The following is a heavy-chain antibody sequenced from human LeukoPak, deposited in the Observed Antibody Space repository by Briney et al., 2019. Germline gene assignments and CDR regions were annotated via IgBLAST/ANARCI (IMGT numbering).Heavy chain of an antibody. V-gene: IGHV4-34*01. Sequence: SETLSLTCAVYGGSFSGYYWSWIRQPPGKGLEWIGEINHSGSTNYNPSLKSRVTISVDTSKNQFSLKLSSVTAADTAVHYCARGGGGGVVVVDYWGQGTLVTVSS. CDR2: INHSGST. CDR1: GGSFSGYY. J-gene: IGHJ4*02. CDR3: ARGGGGGVVVVDY. D-gene: IGHD2-15*01.